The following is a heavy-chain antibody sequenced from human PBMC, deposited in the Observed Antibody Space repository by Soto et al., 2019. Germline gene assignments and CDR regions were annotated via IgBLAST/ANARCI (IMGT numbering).Heavy chain of an antibody. V-gene: IGHV3-53*01. D-gene: IGHD2-15*01. J-gene: IGHJ6*04. CDR2: IYSGGST. CDR3: ARESGRCYSCYYGMDV. CDR1: GFTVSSNY. Sequence: GGSLRLSCAASGFTVSSNYMSWVRQAPGKGLEWVSVIYSGGSTYYADSVKDRFTISRDNSKNTLYLQMNSLRAEDTAVYYCARESGRCYSCYYGMDVWGKGTMVTVSS.